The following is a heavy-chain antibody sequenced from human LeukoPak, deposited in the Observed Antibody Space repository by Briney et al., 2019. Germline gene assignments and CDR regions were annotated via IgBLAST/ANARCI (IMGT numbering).Heavy chain of an antibody. V-gene: IGHV3-21*04. CDR2: ISSSSSYI. D-gene: IGHD6-19*01. Sequence: GSLRLSCAASGFTFSSYSMNWVRQAPGKGLEWVSSISSSSSYIYYADSVKGRFTISRDNAKNSLYLQMNSLRAEDTAIYYCAKFRADSSGWPFDYWGQGTLVTVSS. CDR1: GFTFSSYS. CDR3: AKFRADSSGWPFDY. J-gene: IGHJ4*02.